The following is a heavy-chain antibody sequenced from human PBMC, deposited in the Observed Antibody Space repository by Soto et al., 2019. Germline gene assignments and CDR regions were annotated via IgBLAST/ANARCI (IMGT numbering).Heavy chain of an antibody. CDR2: IIPIFGTA. Sequence: ASVKVSCKASGGTFSSYAISWVRQAPGQGLEWMGGIIPIFGTANYAQKFQGRVTITADESTSTAYMELSSLRSEDTAVYYCARDKGIAAAGRLYYFDYWGQGTLVTVSS. CDR3: ARDKGIAAAGRLYYFDY. D-gene: IGHD6-13*01. CDR1: GGTFSSYA. J-gene: IGHJ4*02. V-gene: IGHV1-69*13.